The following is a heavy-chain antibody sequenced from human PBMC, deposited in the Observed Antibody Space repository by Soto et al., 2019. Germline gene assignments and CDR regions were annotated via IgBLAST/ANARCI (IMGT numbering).Heavy chain of an antibody. V-gene: IGHV1-2*02. CDR1: GYTFTGYF. CDR3: AIGSGSL. J-gene: IGHJ4*02. D-gene: IGHD5-12*01. Sequence: ASVKVSCKASGYTFTGYFMHWVRQAPGQGLVWMGWINTNSGGANYAPRFQGRVTMSRDTSISTAYLELSGLTSDDTAVYYCAIGSGSLWGQGTLVTVSS. CDR2: INTNSGGA.